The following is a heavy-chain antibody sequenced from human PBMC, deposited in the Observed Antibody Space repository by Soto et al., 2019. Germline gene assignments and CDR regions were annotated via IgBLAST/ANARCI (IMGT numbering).Heavy chain of an antibody. D-gene: IGHD3-10*01. Sequence: GESLRLSSLSSGFAFYGFAMHWVRQAPGKGLEYVAAISSNGGSIYYVDSVKGRFTISRDNSKSTLYLQMSSLRPEDTAVYYCAKGYGSGTYYVEYFDYWGQGT. J-gene: IGHJ4*02. CDR3: AKGYGSGTYYVEYFDY. V-gene: IGHV3-64D*06. CDR2: ISSNGGSI. CDR1: GFAFYGFA.